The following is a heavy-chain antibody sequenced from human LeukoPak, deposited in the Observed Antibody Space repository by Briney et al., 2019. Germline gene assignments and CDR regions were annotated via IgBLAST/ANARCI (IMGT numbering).Heavy chain of an antibody. J-gene: IGHJ4*02. CDR1: GFTFRNYV. V-gene: IGHV3-30-3*01. CDR3: ANGGYDFWSDYYFDY. D-gene: IGHD3-3*01. CDR2: TSSDLNVK. Sequence: PGGSLRLSCAASGFTFRNYVIHWVRQAPGKGLEWVAVTSSDLNVKLYADSVKGRFTISRDNSKNTLYLQMNSLRAEDTAVYYCANGGYDFWSDYYFDYWGQGTLVTVSS.